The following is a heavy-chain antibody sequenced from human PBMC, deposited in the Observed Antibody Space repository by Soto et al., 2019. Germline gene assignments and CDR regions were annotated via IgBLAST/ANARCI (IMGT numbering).Heavy chain of an antibody. CDR2: IYYSGST. CDR3: ARHTTVLVEMATRTFDY. V-gene: IGHV4-39*01. J-gene: IGHJ4*02. CDR1: GGSISSSSYY. Sequence: PSETLSLTCTVSGGSISSSSYYWGWIRQPPGKGLEWIGSIYYSGSTYYNPSLKSRVTISVDTSKNQFSLKLSSVTAADTAVYYCARHTTVLVEMATRTFDYWGQGTLVTVSS. D-gene: IGHD5-12*01.